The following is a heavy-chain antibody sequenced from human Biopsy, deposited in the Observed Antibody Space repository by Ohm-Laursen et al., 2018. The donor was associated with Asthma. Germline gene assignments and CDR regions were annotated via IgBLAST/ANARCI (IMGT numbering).Heavy chain of an antibody. CDR3: ARAVDYSHYYGIDV. V-gene: IGHV1-18*01. CDR1: GYTFNSAG. CDR2: ISVYNGNT. D-gene: IGHD3-10*01. Sequence: ASVKASCKTSGYTFNSAGITWVRQAPGQGLVWMGWISVYNGNTKVAQKLQDRVTMITDTSTSTAYMELRSLRSDDTAVYFCARAVDYSHYYGIDVWGQGTTVTVS. J-gene: IGHJ6*02.